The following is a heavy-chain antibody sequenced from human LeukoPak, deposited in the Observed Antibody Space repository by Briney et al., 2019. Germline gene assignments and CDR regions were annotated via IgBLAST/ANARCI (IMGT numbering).Heavy chain of an antibody. D-gene: IGHD3-3*01. J-gene: IGHJ3*02. V-gene: IGHV1-18*01. CDR3: ARGRIRLRFLEWLLYGDAFDI. CDR2: ISAYNGNT. CDR1: GYTFTSYG. Sequence: ASVKVSCKASGYTFTSYGISWVRQAPGQGLEWMGSISAYNGNTYYAQKLQGRVTMTTDTSTSTAYMELRSLRSDDTAVYYCARGRIRLRFLEWLLYGDAFDIWGQGTMVTVSS.